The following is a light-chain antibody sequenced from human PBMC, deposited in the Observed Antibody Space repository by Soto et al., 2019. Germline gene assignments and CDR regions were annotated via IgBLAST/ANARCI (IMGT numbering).Light chain of an antibody. V-gene: IGLV1-44*01. CDR2: SNN. CDR1: SSNIGSTA. CDR3: ATWDYDLSGVV. J-gene: IGLJ2*01. Sequence: QSVLTQPPSASGTPGQRVSISCSGGSSNIGSTAVDWYYQVLGTAPKLLIYSNNERPSGVPDRFSGSKSGTSASLAISGLQSEDEGDYFCATWDYDLSGVVFGGGTKVTVL.